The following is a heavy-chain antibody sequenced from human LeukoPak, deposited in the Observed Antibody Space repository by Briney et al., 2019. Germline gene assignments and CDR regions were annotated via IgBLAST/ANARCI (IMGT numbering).Heavy chain of an antibody. D-gene: IGHD1-7*01. CDR1: GFTYDDYG. J-gene: IGHJ4*02. CDR2: INWNGGST. CDR3: ARAHNWKYGSFDF. V-gene: IGHV3-20*04. Sequence: GGSLRLSCAASGFTYDDYGMSWVRQAPGKGLEWVSGINWNGGSTGYADSVKGRFTISRDNAKNSLYLQMNSLRAEDTAVYYCARAHNWKYGSFDFWGQGTLVTVSS.